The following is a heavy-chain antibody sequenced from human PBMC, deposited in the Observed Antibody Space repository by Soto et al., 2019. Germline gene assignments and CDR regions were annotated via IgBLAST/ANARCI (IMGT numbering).Heavy chain of an antibody. CDR3: ARHNYGSGTTYFDY. V-gene: IGHV4-59*08. CDR1: GGSISSYY. Sequence: SETLSLTCTVSGGSISSYYWSWIRQPPGKGLEWIGYIYYSGSTNYNPSLKSRVTISVDTSKNQFSLKLNSMTAADTAVYYCARHNYGSGTTYFDYWGQANLVTV. D-gene: IGHD3-10*01. J-gene: IGHJ4*02. CDR2: IYYSGST.